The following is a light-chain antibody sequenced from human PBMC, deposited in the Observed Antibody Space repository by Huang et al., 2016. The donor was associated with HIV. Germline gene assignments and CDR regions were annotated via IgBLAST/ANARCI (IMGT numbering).Light chain of an antibody. J-gene: IGKJ4*01. V-gene: IGKV1-39*01. CDR3: QQTSSVPLT. CDR2: AAS. Sequence: DIQMTQSPSSLSASVGDRISITCRASQTISTFLNWYQQKPGKASKLLIYAASNLQRGVSARFSGTGSGTHFTLTVTGLQPDDFATYFCQQTSSVPLTFGGGTRVE. CDR1: QTISTF.